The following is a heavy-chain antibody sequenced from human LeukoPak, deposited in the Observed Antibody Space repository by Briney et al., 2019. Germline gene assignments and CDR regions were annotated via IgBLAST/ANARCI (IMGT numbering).Heavy chain of an antibody. V-gene: IGHV4-34*01. CDR3: AKFSPYGGNSYFDY. D-gene: IGHD4-23*01. CDR2: INQGGTT. CDR1: GGPFSGYY. J-gene: IGHJ4*01. Sequence: SETLSLTCAVYGGPFSGYYWTWIRQPPGKGLEWIGEINQGGTTNYNPSLRSRVTILIDTSRNQFSLGLTSVTAADTATYYCAKFSPYGGNSYFDYWGHGVLVTVSS.